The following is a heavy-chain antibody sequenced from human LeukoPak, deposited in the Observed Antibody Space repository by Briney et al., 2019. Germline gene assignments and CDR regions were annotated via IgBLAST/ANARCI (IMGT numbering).Heavy chain of an antibody. J-gene: IGHJ2*01. CDR3: ERVGDHFHWYLDL. V-gene: IGHV3-53*01. CDR1: GFTVSTNY. Sequence: GGSLRLSCAASGFTVSTNYMNWVRQAPGKGLEWVSILYSDSDTYCADSVKGRFTISRDSSKNILSLQMNNLKAEDTAVNSFERVGDHFHWYLDLWGRGSLVTVSS. CDR2: LYSDSDT. D-gene: IGHD3-10*01.